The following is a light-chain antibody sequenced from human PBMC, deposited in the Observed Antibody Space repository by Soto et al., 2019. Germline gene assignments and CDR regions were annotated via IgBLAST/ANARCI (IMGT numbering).Light chain of an antibody. CDR2: GVS. Sequence: QSVLTQPASVSGSPGQSITIPCTGTSSDVGNYNYVSWYQHHPGKAPKLLISGVSNRPSGISNRFSGSKSGNTASLTISGLQAEDEGHYYCSSFTSSNTHVFXTGTKLTVL. J-gene: IGLJ1*01. V-gene: IGLV2-14*01. CDR3: SSFTSSNTHV. CDR1: SSDVGNYNY.